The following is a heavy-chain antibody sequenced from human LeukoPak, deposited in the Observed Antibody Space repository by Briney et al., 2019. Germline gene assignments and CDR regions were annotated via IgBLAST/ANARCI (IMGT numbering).Heavy chain of an antibody. CDR3: ARSGYDPNWFDP. V-gene: IGHV4-59*08. CDR2: IYYSGST. CDR1: GGSISSYY. Sequence: SETLSLTCTVSGGSISSYYWSWIRLPPGKGLEWIGYIYYSGSTNYNPSLKSRVTISVDTSKNQFSLKLSSVTAADTAVYYCARSGYDPNWFDPRGQGTLVTVYS. J-gene: IGHJ5*02. D-gene: IGHD5-12*01.